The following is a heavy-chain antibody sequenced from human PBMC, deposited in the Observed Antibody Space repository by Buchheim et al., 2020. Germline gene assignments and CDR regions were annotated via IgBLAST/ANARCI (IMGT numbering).Heavy chain of an antibody. CDR1: GFTFSSYS. D-gene: IGHD3-3*01. Sequence: EVQLVESGGGLVQPGGSLRLSCAASGFTFSSYSMNWVRQAPGKGLEWVANIKQDGSEKYYVDSVKGRFTISRDNAKNSLYLQMNSLRAEDTAVYYCARDSITIFGVVIIRYSMDVWGQGTT. CDR3: ARDSITIFGVVIIRYSMDV. V-gene: IGHV3-7*01. CDR2: IKQDGSEK. J-gene: IGHJ6*02.